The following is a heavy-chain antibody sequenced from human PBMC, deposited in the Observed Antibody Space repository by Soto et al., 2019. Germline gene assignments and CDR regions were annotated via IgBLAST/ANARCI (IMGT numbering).Heavy chain of an antibody. CDR2: IYYSGST. CDR3: SLSCYGCLIVYPIPINWFDP. V-gene: IGHV4-31*03. CDR1: GGSISSGGYY. J-gene: IGHJ5*02. Sequence: PSETLSLTCTVSGGSISSGGYYWSWIRQHPGKGLEWIGYIYYSGSTYYNPSLKSRVTISVDTSKNQFSLKLSSVTAADTAVYYCSLSCYGCLIVYPIPINWFDPWGQGTLVTVSA. D-gene: IGHD3-3*01.